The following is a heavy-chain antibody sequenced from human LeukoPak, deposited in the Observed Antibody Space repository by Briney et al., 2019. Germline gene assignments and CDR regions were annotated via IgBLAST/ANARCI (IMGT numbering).Heavy chain of an antibody. CDR1: GGPISSYY. CDR3: ATSSLTGSPYFFDY. D-gene: IGHD3-9*01. J-gene: IGHJ4*02. Sequence: SETLSLTCTVSGGPISSYYWSWIRQPPGKGLEWIGYIYYSGSTNYNPSLKSRVTISIDTSQSQFSLMLGSVTAADTAVYYCATSSLTGSPYFFDYWGQGTLVTVSS. CDR2: IYYSGST. V-gene: IGHV4-59*01.